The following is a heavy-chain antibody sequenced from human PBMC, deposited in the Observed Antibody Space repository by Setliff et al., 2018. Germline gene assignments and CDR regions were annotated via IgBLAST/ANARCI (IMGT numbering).Heavy chain of an antibody. D-gene: IGHD3-22*01. CDR2: VYYSGST. J-gene: IGHJ4*02. V-gene: IGHV4-59*04. CDR3: ASLDYYDSGGYYIRDY. Sequence: GSLRLSCAASAFTFSNAWMSWVRQAPGKGLEWIGTVYYSGSTYYSPSLKSRVTISVDTSRNQFSLKLSSVTAADTAVYYCASLDYYDSGGYYIRDYWGQGTLVTVSS. CDR1: AFTFSNAW.